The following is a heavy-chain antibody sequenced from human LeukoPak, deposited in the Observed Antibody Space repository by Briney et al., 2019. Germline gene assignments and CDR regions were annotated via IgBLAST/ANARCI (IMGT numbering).Heavy chain of an antibody. J-gene: IGHJ6*02. Sequence: GGSLRPSCAASGFTFSSYTMNWVRQAPGKGLEWVANIKQDGSEKYYVDSVKGRFTISRDNAKNSLYLQMNSLRAEDTAVYYCARDIVVVPAVLYYYYGMDVWGQGTTVTVSS. CDR2: IKQDGSEK. CDR3: ARDIVVVPAVLYYYYGMDV. D-gene: IGHD2-2*01. CDR1: GFTFSSYT. V-gene: IGHV3-7*01.